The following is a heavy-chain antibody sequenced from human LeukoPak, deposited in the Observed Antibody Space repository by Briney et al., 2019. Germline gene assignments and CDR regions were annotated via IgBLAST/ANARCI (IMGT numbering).Heavy chain of an antibody. V-gene: IGHV4-4*02. CDR2: IRHSGNT. Sequence: SETLSLTCAVSAASFSSSEWWTWVRQPPGKGLEWIGEIRHSGNTNYNPSLKSRVTISLDKSKNQFSLNLSSVTAADTAVYFCASRWVSTGEPYWGQGTLVTVSS. CDR3: ASRWVSTGEPY. CDR1: AASFSSSEW. D-gene: IGHD3-10*01. J-gene: IGHJ4*02.